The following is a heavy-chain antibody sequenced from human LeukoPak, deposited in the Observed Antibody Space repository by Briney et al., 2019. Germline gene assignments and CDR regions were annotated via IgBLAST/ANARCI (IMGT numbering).Heavy chain of an antibody. Sequence: GGSLRLSCEASGFTLSSHWMSWVRQAPGKGLEWVAVISYDGSNKYYADSVKGRFTISRDNSKNTLYLQMNSLRAEDTAVYYCASSVVVAATQGYWGQGTLVTVSS. CDR2: ISYDGSNK. D-gene: IGHD2-15*01. CDR3: ASSVVVAATQGY. J-gene: IGHJ4*02. CDR1: GFTLSSHW. V-gene: IGHV3-30-3*01.